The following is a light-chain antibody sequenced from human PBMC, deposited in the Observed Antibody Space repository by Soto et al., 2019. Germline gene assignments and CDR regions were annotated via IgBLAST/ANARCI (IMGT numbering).Light chain of an antibody. Sequence: EIVLTQSPGTLSLSPGERATLSCRSSQSVSSNYLAWYQHKPDQAPRLVIYDVSGRATGIPDRFSGSGSGTDFTLTISRLEPEDFAVYYCQQYGSSPTCGQGTKVEIK. CDR2: DVS. V-gene: IGKV3-20*01. CDR1: QSVSSNY. J-gene: IGKJ1*01. CDR3: QQYGSSPT.